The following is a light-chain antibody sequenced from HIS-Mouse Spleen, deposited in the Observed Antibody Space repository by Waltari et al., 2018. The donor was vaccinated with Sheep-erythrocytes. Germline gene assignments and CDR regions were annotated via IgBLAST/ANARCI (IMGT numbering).Light chain of an antibody. CDR2: GAS. CDR3: QQYLWT. J-gene: IGKJ1*01. Sequence: EIVMTQSPATLSVSPGERATLSCRASQSVSSNLAWYQQKPGQAPRLLIYGASTRATGIPARFCGSGSGTEFTLTISSMQSEDFAVYYCQQYLWTFGQGTKVEIK. V-gene: IGKV3-15*01. CDR1: QSVSSN.